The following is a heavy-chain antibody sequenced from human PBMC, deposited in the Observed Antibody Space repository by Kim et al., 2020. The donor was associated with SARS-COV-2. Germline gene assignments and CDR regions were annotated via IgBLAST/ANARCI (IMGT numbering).Heavy chain of an antibody. CDR2: IYHSGST. CDR3: ARERRGRFDP. Sequence: SETLSLTCAVSGGSISSGGYSWSWIRQPPGKGLEWIGYIYHSGSTYYNPSLKSRVTISVDRSKNQFSLKLSSVTAADTAVYYCARERRGRFDPWGQGTLVTVSS. D-gene: IGHD3-16*01. CDR1: GGSISSGGYS. V-gene: IGHV4-30-2*01. J-gene: IGHJ5*02.